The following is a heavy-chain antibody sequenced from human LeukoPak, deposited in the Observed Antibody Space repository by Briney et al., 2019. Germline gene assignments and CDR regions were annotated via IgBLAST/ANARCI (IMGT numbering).Heavy chain of an antibody. D-gene: IGHD2-15*01. V-gene: IGHV1-24*01. CDR3: ATSDCSGGSCYPGYYYYGMDV. CDR2: FDPEDGET. J-gene: IGHJ6*04. CDR1: GYTLTELS. Sequence: ASVKASCKVSGYTLTELSMHWVRQAPGKGLEWMGGFDPEDGETIYAQKFQGRVTMTEDTSTDTAYMELSSLRSEDTAVYYCATSDCSGGSCYPGYYYYGMDVWGKGTTVTVSS.